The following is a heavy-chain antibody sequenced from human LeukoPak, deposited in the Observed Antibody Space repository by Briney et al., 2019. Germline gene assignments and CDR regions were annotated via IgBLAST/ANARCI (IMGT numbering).Heavy chain of an antibody. Sequence: GGSLRLSCAASGFTFSSYGMHWVRQAPGKGLEWVSVIYSGGNTYYADSVKGRFTISRDNSKNTLYLQMNSLRAEDTAIYYCAKDRGATAGRGGWFDPWGQGTLVTVSS. V-gene: IGHV3-NL1*01. CDR1: GFTFSSYG. D-gene: IGHD6-13*01. CDR2: IYSGGNT. J-gene: IGHJ5*02. CDR3: AKDRGATAGRGGWFDP.